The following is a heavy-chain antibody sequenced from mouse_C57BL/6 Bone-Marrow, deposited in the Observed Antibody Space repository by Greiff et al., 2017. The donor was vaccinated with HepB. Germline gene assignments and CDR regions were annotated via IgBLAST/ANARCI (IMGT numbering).Heavy chain of an antibody. D-gene: IGHD1-1*01. J-gene: IGHJ1*03. CDR1: GYAFSSSW. V-gene: IGHV1-82*01. CDR2: IYPGDGDT. CDR3: AIRAPYYGSSYGYFDV. Sequence: FQLQQSGPELVKPGASVKISCKASGYAFSSSWMNWVKQRPGKGLEWIGRIYPGDGDTNYNGKFKGKATLTADKSSSTAYMQLSSLTSEDSAVYFCAIRAPYYGSSYGYFDVWGTGTTVTVSS.